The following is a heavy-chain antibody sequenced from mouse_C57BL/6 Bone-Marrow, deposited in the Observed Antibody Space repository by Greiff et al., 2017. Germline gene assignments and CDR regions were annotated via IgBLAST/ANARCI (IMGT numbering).Heavy chain of an antibody. CDR2: IYPGDGDT. J-gene: IGHJ3*01. CDR3: ARSLYYYGSSLAY. Sequence: QVHVKQSGPELVKPGASVKISCKASGYAFSSSWMNWVKQRPGKGLEWIGRIYPGDGDTNYNGKFKGKATLTADKSSSTAYMQLSSLTSEDYAVYFCARSLYYYGSSLAYWGQGTLVTVSA. CDR1: GYAFSSSW. V-gene: IGHV1-82*01. D-gene: IGHD1-1*01.